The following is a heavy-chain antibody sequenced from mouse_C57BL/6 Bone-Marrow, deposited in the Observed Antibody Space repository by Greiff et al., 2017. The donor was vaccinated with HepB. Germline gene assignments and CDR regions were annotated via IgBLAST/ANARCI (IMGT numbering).Heavy chain of an antibody. J-gene: IGHJ4*01. Sequence: QVQLQQPGAELVRPGSSVKLSCKASGYTFTSYWIHWVKQRPIQGLEWIGNIDPSDSETHYNQKFKDKATLTVDKSSSTAYMQLSSLTSEDSAVYYCARDGFRDYGPYAMDYWGQGTSVTVSS. CDR2: IDPSDSET. CDR1: GYTFTSYW. V-gene: IGHV1-52*01. D-gene: IGHD1-1*01. CDR3: ARDGFRDYGPYAMDY.